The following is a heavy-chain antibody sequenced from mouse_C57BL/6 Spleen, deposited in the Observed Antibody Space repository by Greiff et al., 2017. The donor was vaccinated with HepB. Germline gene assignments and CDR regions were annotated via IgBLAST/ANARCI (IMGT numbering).Heavy chain of an antibody. J-gene: IGHJ2*01. CDR3: ARSRGPGFFDY. CDR1: GYAFSSYW. Sequence: VKLMESGAELVKPGASVKISCKASGYAFSSYWMNWVKQRPGKGLEWIGQIYPGDGDTNYNGKFKGKATLTADKSSSTAYMQLSSLTSEDSAVYFCARSRGPGFFDYWGQGTTLTVSS. D-gene: IGHD3-2*02. CDR2: IYPGDGDT. V-gene: IGHV1-80*01.